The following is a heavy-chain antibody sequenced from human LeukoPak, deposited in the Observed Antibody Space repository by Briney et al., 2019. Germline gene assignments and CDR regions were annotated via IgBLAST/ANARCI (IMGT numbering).Heavy chain of an antibody. V-gene: IGHV3-30-3*01. CDR2: ISYDGSNK. CDR1: GFTFSSYA. J-gene: IGHJ3*02. Sequence: PGGSLRLSCAASGFTFSSYAMHWVRQAPGKGLEWVAVISYDGSNKYYADSVKGRFTISRDNAKNSLYLQMNSLRAEDTAVYYCARTSIAFDIWGQGTMVTVSS. D-gene: IGHD6-6*01. CDR3: ARTSIAFDI.